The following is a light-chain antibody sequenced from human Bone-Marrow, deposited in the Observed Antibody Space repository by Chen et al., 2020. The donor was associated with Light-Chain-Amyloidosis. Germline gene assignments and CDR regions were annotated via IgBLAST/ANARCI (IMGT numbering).Light chain of an antibody. J-gene: IGLJ3*02. CDR2: DVS. Sequence: QSALTQPASLSGSPGQSITISCPGTSRDVGGYNYVSWYQQHPGKAPKLMIYDVSNRPSGVSNRFSGSKSGNTASLTISGLQAEDEADYYCSSYTSSSTLEVFGGGTKLTVL. CDR1: SRDVGGYNY. CDR3: SSYTSSSTLEV. V-gene: IGLV2-14*01.